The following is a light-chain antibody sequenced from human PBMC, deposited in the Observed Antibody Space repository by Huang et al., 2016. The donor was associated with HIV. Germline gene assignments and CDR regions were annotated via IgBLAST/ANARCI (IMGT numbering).Light chain of an antibody. CDR3: QQYNNWPPYT. CDR1: QSFSSN. Sequence: EIVMTQSPATRSVSPGERATLSCRARQSFSSNSAWYQQKPGQAPRLLIYGASTRATGNPARFSGSGSGTEFTLTISSLQSEDFAVYYCQQYNNWPPYTFGQGTKLEIK. CDR2: GAS. J-gene: IGKJ2*01. V-gene: IGKV3-15*01.